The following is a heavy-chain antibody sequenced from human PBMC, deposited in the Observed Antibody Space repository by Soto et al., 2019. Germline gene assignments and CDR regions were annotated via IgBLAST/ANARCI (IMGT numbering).Heavy chain of an antibody. V-gene: IGHV4-39*01. J-gene: IGHJ3*02. D-gene: IGHD3-3*01. CDR3: ARHGGYDFWSGYYMEGSDAFDI. Sequence: QLQLQESGPGLVKPSETLSLTCTVSGGSISSSSYYWGWIRQPPGKGLEWIGSIYYSGSTYYNPSLKSRATISVATSKNPFSLKLSSVTAADTAVYYCARHGGYDFWSGYYMEGSDAFDIWGQGTMVTVSS. CDR2: IYYSGST. CDR1: GGSISSSSYY.